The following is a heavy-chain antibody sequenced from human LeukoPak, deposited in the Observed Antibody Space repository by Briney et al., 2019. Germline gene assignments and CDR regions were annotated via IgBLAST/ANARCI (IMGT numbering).Heavy chain of an antibody. V-gene: IGHV3-7*03. Sequence: PGGSLRLSCAASGFTFSSYWMNWVRQAPGKGLEWVANIKQDGSEKYYVDSVKGRFTISRDNAKNSLYLQMNSLRAEDTALYHCARDRRIAAGDWFDPWGQGTLVTVSS. D-gene: IGHD6-6*01. J-gene: IGHJ5*02. CDR1: GFTFSSYW. CDR3: ARDRRIAAGDWFDP. CDR2: IKQDGSEK.